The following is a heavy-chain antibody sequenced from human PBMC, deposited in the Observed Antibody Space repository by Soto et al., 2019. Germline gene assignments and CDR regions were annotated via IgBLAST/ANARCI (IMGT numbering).Heavy chain of an antibody. CDR1: GFTFGDYA. J-gene: IGHJ4*02. CDR2: IFGGGKNP. CDR3: AKQEGHPVNLYHFDR. V-gene: IGHV3-23*05. Sequence: EVQLLESGGGLIQPGGSLRLSCAASGFTFGDYAMSWVRQAPGKGLEWVSTIFGGGKNPFSANSVKGRFRISRDNSKNMLFLQMDSLTVEDTAVYYCAKQEGHPVNLYHFDRWGQGTLVIVSS.